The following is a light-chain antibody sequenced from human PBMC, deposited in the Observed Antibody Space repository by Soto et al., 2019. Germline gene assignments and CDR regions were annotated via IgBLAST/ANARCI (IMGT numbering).Light chain of an antibody. CDR2: GAS. Sequence: EIVLTQSPGTLSLSPGERATLSCRAVQSVSSSYLAWYQQKPGQAPRLLIYGASSRPTGIPDRFSGSGSGTDFTLTISSLQSEDFAMYYCHQYGRSPRGTFGQGTKVDIK. CDR1: QSVSSSY. CDR3: HQYGRSPRGT. V-gene: IGKV3-20*01. J-gene: IGKJ1*01.